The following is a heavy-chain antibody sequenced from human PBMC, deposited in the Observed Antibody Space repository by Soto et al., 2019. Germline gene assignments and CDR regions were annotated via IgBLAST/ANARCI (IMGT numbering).Heavy chain of an antibody. CDR1: GASISSLY. CDR3: ARRAWSMDV. J-gene: IGHJ6*02. V-gene: IGHV4-59*11. CDR2: IHYSGST. Sequence: SETLSLTCTISGASISSLYWSWVRQPPGKGLEWIGYIHYSGSTNYNPSLKSRVTILVDTSKNQFSLRLSSVTAADTAVYYCARRAWSMDVWGQGTTVTLSS. D-gene: IGHD2-15*01.